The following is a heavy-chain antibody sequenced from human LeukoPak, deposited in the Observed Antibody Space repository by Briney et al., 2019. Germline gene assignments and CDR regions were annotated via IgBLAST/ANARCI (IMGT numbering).Heavy chain of an antibody. V-gene: IGHV4-4*07. CDR3: ARGLFPYDSSGYYYYFDY. Sequence: SETLSLTCTVSGGSISSYYWSWIRQPAGKGLEWIGRIYTSGSTNYNPSLKSRVTISVDTSKNQFSLKLSSVTAADTAVYYCARGLFPYDSSGYYYYFDYWGQGTLVTVSS. J-gene: IGHJ4*02. CDR1: GGSISSYY. CDR2: IYTSGST. D-gene: IGHD3-22*01.